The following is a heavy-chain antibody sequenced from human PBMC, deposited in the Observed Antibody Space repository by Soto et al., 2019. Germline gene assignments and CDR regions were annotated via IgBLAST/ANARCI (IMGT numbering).Heavy chain of an antibody. Sequence: GGSLRLSCAASGSPFSNYGMNWVRQAPGRGLEWVSSISSSSSYIYYADSVMGRFTVSRDNAKNSLYLQMNSLRAEDTAVYYCARDGYRDYPLDYWGQGTLVTVSS. D-gene: IGHD4-17*01. CDR2: ISSSSSYI. V-gene: IGHV3-21*01. CDR1: GSPFSNYG. CDR3: ARDGYRDYPLDY. J-gene: IGHJ4*02.